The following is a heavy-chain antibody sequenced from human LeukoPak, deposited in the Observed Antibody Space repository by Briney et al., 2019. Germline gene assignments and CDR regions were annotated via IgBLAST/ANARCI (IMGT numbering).Heavy chain of an antibody. Sequence: GRPLRLSCAASGVTVSNTYMSWVRQAPGKGREWVSLVYNDGSANYADSVKGRFTISRDTSKNTLCLQLSSLRAEDTAIYYCLYHPPGANFQHWGQGTLVTVSA. CDR3: LYHPPGANFQH. D-gene: IGHD2-2*02. J-gene: IGHJ1*01. CDR1: GVTVSNTY. V-gene: IGHV3-53*01. CDR2: VYNDGSA.